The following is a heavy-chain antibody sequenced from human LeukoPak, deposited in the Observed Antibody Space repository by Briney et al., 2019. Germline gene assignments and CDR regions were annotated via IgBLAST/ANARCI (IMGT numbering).Heavy chain of an antibody. V-gene: IGHV4-34*01. Sequence: SETLSLTCAVYGGSFSGYYWSWIRQPPGKGLEWIGEINHSGSTNYNPPLKSRVTISVDTSKNQFSLKLSSVTAADTAVYYCARGRYYYGSGSYYNKNWFDPWGQGTLVTVSS. D-gene: IGHD3-10*01. CDR2: INHSGST. CDR3: ARGRYYYGSGSYYNKNWFDP. CDR1: GGSFSGYY. J-gene: IGHJ5*02.